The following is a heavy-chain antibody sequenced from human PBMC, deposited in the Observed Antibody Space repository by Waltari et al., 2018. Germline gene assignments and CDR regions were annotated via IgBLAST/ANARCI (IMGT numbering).Heavy chain of an antibody. CDR3: AKVRHGGNSWAFDI. Sequence: QVQLVESGGGVVQPGRSLRLSCAASGFTFISYGMHWVRQAPGKGLEWVAVIWYDGSNKYYADSVKGRFTISRDNSKNTLYLQMNSLRAEDTAMYYCAKVRHGGNSWAFDIWGQGTMVTVSS. J-gene: IGHJ3*02. CDR2: IWYDGSNK. V-gene: IGHV3-30*18. CDR1: GFTFISYG. D-gene: IGHD2-21*02.